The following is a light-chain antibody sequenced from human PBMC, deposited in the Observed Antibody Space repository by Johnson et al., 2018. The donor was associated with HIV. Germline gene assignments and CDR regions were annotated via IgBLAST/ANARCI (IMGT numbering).Light chain of an antibody. CDR1: SSNIGNNY. V-gene: IGLV1-51*01. J-gene: IGLJ1*01. CDR3: GTWDSSLSAGYV. CDR2: DNN. Sequence: QSLLTQPPSVSAAPGQKVTISCSGSSSNIGNNYVSWYQQLPETAPKLLIYDNNKRPSAIPDRFSGSKSGTSATLGVTGLQTGDEADYYCGTWDSSLSAGYVFGTGTKVTVL.